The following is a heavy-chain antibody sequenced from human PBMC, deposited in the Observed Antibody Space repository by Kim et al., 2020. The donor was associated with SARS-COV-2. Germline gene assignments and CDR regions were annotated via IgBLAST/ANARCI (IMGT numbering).Heavy chain of an antibody. D-gene: IGHD6-19*01. J-gene: IGHJ4*02. CDR3: ARDRQCGY. V-gene: IGHV1-18*01. Sequence: NGNTNCAQSLQDRVTMTTDTSTNTAYMELGSLRSDDTAVYYCARDRQCGYWGQGTLVTVSS. CDR2: NGNT.